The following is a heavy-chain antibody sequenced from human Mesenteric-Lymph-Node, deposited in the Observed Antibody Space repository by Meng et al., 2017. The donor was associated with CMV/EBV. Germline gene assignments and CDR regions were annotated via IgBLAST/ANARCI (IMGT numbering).Heavy chain of an antibody. V-gene: IGHV3-9*01. J-gene: IGHJ4*02. CDR3: AKDMSRWRELLFAFDY. CDR2: ISWNSGSI. Sequence: GGSLRLSCAASGFTFDAYAMHWVRQAPGKGLEWVSGISWNSGSIGYADSVKGRFTISRDNAKNSLYLQMNSLRAEDTALYYCAKDMSRWRELLFAFDYWGQGTLVTVSS. D-gene: IGHD1-26*01. CDR1: GFTFDAYA.